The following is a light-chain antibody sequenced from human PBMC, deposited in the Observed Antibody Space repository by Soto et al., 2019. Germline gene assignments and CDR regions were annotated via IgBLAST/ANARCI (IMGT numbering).Light chain of an antibody. J-gene: IGKJ1*01. CDR2: GAS. CDR1: QSVTSNY. CDR3: QRYGSSRPWT. V-gene: IGKV3-20*01. Sequence: EIVLTQSPGTLSLSPGERATLSCRVSQSVTSNYIAWYQQKPGQAPRLLIYGASSRATGIPDRFSGSGSGTDFNLTISRLEPADFAVYYCQRYGSSRPWTFGQGTKVDIK.